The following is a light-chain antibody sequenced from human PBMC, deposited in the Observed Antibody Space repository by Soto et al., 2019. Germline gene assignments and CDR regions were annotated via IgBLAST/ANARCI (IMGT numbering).Light chain of an antibody. V-gene: IGKV1-5*01. CDR2: DAS. J-gene: IGKJ1*01. CDR1: QSISSW. Sequence: DIQMTQSPTTLSSSVGDRVTITCRASQSISSWLAWYQHKPGKAPKLLIYDASSLETGVPPRFSGSGSGTDSTLTISSLQPDDVATYYCQQYKSPQTFGQGTKVEI. CDR3: QQYKSPQT.